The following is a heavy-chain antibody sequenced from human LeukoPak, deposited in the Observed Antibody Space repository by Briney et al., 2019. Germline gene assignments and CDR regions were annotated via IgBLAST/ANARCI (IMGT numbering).Heavy chain of an antibody. D-gene: IGHD3-10*01. CDR1: GITFSSNW. CDR2: INSDGSST. J-gene: IGHJ4*02. CDR3: TSLSGP. Sequence: PGGSLRLSCAAAGITFSSNWMHWVRQAPGKGLVWVSRINSDGSSTSYADSVKGRFTISRDNAKNTLYLQMNSLRVEDTAVYYCTSLSGPWGQGTLVTVSS. V-gene: IGHV3-74*01.